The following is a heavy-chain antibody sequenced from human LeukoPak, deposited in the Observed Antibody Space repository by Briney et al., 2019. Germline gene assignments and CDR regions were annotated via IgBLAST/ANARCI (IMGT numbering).Heavy chain of an antibody. CDR1: GYTFTSYD. J-gene: IGHJ4*02. CDR2: MNPNSGNT. D-gene: IGHD2-8*01. V-gene: IGHV1-8*03. Sequence: GASVKVSCKASGYTFTSYDINWVRQATGQGLEWMGWMNPNSGNTGYAQMFQGRVTITRNTSISTAYMELSSLRSEDTAVYYCAREGGVTYCTNGVCHFDYWGQGTLVTVSS. CDR3: AREGGVTYCTNGVCHFDY.